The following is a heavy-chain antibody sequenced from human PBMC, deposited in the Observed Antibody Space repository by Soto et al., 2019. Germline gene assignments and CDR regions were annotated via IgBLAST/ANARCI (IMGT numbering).Heavy chain of an antibody. CDR1: GFTLSAYW. Sequence: EVQLEESGGDLVQLGGSLRLSCAASGFTLSAYWMTWVRQAPGKGLEWVANINRDGSKKSYLDSVRGRFTISRDNVGNSVYLQMDSLRADDTALYYCARDVSPGSSSLYLDAFDIWGQGTRVTVSS. CDR3: ARDVSPGSSSLYLDAFDI. J-gene: IGHJ3*02. D-gene: IGHD6-13*01. CDR2: INRDGSKK. V-gene: IGHV3-7*05.